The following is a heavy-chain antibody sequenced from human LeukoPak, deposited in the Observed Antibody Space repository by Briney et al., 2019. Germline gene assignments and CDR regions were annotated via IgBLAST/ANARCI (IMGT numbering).Heavy chain of an antibody. Sequence: PSGTLSLTCTVAGGSISSDVHYWVWIRQAPGKGLEWIGSLLYNGNTWYNPSLESRVTISVDTSENQFSLRLTSVNAADTALYFCTIRGSGNGGTYAGMDVGGPGTSVTVSS. CDR3: TIRGSGNGGTYAGMDV. CDR1: GGSISSDVHY. J-gene: IGHJ6*02. V-gene: IGHV4-39*01. CDR2: LLYNGNT. D-gene: IGHD4/OR15-4a*01.